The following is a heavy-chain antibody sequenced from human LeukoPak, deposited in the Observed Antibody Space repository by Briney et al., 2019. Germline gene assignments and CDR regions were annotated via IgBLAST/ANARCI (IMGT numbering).Heavy chain of an antibody. D-gene: IGHD4-23*01. CDR3: AREHYGGNSDYYYGMDV. CDR2: IKQDGSEK. J-gene: IGHJ6*02. Sequence: GGSLRLSCAASGFTFSSYWMSWVRQAPGKGLEWVANIKQDGSEKYYVDSVKGRFTISRDNAKNSLYLQMNSLRAEDTAVYYCAREHYGGNSDYYYGMDVWGQGTTVTVSS. CDR1: GFTFSSYW. V-gene: IGHV3-7*01.